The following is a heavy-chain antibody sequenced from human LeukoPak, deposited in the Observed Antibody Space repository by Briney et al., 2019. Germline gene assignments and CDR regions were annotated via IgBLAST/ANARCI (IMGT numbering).Heavy chain of an antibody. CDR1: GFTFSTYW. J-gene: IGHJ6*03. CDR2: IKQDGNEK. V-gene: IGHV3-7*01. CDR3: ARDRHYYYMDV. Sequence: PGGSLRLSCAASGFTFSTYWMSWVRQAPGKGLEWVANIKQDGNEKYYVDSVKGRFTISRDNAKNSLYLQMNSLRAEDTAVYYCARDRHYYYMDVWGKGTTVTVSS.